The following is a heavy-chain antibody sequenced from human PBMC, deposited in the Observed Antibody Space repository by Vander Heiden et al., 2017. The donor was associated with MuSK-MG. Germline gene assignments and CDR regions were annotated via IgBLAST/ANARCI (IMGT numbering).Heavy chain of an antibody. CDR3: ARYNTGIQVNAYDI. CDR2: IDWDDDQ. CDR1: GFSVSTSGMC. Sequence: QVTLRESGPALVKPTQTLTLTCTFSGFSVSTSGMCVSWIRQPPGKALEWLARIDWDDDQYYSTALKTRLTISKDTSKIQVVLTMTKMDTVDTATYYCARYNTGIQVNAYDIWGQVTVVTVSS. J-gene: IGHJ3*02. V-gene: IGHV2-70*15. D-gene: IGHD1-26*01.